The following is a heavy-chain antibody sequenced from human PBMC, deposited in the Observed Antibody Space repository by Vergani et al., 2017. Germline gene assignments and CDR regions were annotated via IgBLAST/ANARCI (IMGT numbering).Heavy chain of an antibody. J-gene: IGHJ4*02. CDR3: ARGARDTPSSVDY. CDR1: SFKLGDYG. V-gene: IGHV3-33*01. CDR2: TWYEGNNN. Sequence: QVQLVESGGGVVQPGRSLRLSCTPSSFKLGDYGMHWVRQAPGRGLEWVSMTWYEGNNNYYADSVKGRFTISKDISKNTLYLQMNSLRGDDTAVYYCARGARDTPSSVDYWGQGALVTVSS. D-gene: IGHD5-24*01.